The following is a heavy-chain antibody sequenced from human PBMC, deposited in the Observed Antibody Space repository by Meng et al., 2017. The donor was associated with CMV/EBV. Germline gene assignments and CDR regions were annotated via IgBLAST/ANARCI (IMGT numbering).Heavy chain of an antibody. CDR3: ARTPMGVTPYYFDY. D-gene: IGHD4-23*01. CDR2: IYYSGRT. CDR1: GGSVSSGSYY. V-gene: IGHV4-61*01. J-gene: IGHJ4*02. Sequence: SGGSVSSGSYYWSWIRQPRGKGMEWIGYIYYSGRTNYNPSLKSRVTISVETSKNQCSLKLSSVIDADTAVYYCARTPMGVTPYYFDYWGQGTMVTVSS.